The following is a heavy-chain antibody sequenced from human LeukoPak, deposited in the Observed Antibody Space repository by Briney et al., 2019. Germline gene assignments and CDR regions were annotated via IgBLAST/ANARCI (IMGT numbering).Heavy chain of an antibody. CDR2: IDWDDDK. V-gene: IGHV2-70*11. Sequence: SGPALVEPTQTLTLTCTFSGFSLSTSGMCVSWIRQPPGKALEWLARIDWDDDKYYSTSLKTRLTISKDTSKNQVVLTMTNMDPVDTATYYCARILYDSSGYRYYFDYWGQGTLVTVSS. D-gene: IGHD3-22*01. J-gene: IGHJ4*02. CDR1: GFSLSTSGMC. CDR3: ARILYDSSGYRYYFDY.